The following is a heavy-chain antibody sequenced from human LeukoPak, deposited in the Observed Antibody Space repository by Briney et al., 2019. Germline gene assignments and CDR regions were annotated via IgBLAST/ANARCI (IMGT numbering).Heavy chain of an antibody. D-gene: IGHD2-15*01. Sequence: SETLSLTCAVSGYSISSGYYWGWIRQPPGKGLEWIGYIYYSGSTNYNPSLKSRVTISVDTSKNQFSLKLSSVTAADTAVYYCARGGGSSMSFRFDPWGQGTLVTVSS. V-gene: IGHV4-61*01. CDR2: IYYSGST. J-gene: IGHJ5*02. CDR1: GYSISSGYY. CDR3: ARGGGSSMSFRFDP.